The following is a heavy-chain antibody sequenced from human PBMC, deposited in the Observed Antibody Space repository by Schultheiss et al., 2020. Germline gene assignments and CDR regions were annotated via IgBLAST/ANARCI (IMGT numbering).Heavy chain of an antibody. CDR2: ISGSGGST. CDR3: AKDQERWLQFYTGDY. D-gene: IGHD5-24*01. CDR1: GFTFSSYS. J-gene: IGHJ4*02. V-gene: IGHV3-23*01. Sequence: GGSLRLSCAASGFTFSSYSMNWVRQAPGKGLEWVSAISGSGGSTYYADSVKGRFTISRDNSKNTLYLQMNSLRAKDTAVYYCAKDQERWLQFYTGDYWGQGTLVTVSS.